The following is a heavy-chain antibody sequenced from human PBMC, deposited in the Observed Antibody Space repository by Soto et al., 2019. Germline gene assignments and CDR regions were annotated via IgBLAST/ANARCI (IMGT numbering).Heavy chain of an antibody. CDR1: GGPLFSYA. J-gene: IGHJ6*02. CDR3: ARGAARTDPGLTRDHYYYYGMDV. CDR2: IIPIFGTA. Sequence: SVKVSCKASGGPLFSYARIWVRQAPGQGLEWMGGIIPIFGTANYAQKFQGRVTITADESTSTAYMELSSLRSEDTAVYYCARGAARTDPGLTRDHYYYYGMDVWGQGTTVTVSS. D-gene: IGHD6-6*01. V-gene: IGHV1-69*01.